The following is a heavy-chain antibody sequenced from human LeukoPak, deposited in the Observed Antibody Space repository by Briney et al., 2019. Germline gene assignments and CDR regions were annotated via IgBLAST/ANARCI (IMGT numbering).Heavy chain of an antibody. V-gene: IGHV1-46*01. CDR3: ARALYTGPFDY. CDR2: INPSGGST. Sequence: ASVKVSCKASGYTFTSYYTHWVRQAPGQGLEWMGIINPSGGSTSYAQKFQGRVTMTRDTSTSTVYMELSSLRSEDTAVYYCARALYTGPFDYWGQGTLVTVSS. CDR1: GYTFTSYY. D-gene: IGHD3-16*01. J-gene: IGHJ4*02.